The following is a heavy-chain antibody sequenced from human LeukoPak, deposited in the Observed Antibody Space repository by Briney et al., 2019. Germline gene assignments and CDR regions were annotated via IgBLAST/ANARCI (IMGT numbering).Heavy chain of an antibody. CDR3: ARVFYYGSGTFDL. V-gene: IGHV4-59*01. D-gene: IGHD3-10*01. CDR1: GGSLSGYY. CDR2: IYYSGST. J-gene: IGHJ2*01. Sequence: SETLSLTCTVSGGSLSGYYWSWIRQPPGKGLEWIGYIYYSGSTTYNPSLRSRVTISVDTSKNQFSLRLSSVTAADTAVYYCARVFYYGSGTFDLWGRGTLVTVSS.